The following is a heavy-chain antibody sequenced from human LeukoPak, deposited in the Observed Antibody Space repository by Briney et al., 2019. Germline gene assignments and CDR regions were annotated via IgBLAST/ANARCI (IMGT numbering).Heavy chain of an antibody. CDR1: GFTFSSYA. D-gene: IGHD4-17*01. CDR3: ARSDYGDYEGYNWFDP. J-gene: IGHJ5*02. V-gene: IGHV3-30*04. Sequence: PGGSLRLSCAASGFTFSSYAMHWVRQAPGKGLEWVAVISYDGSNKYYADSVKGRFTISRDNSKNTLYLQMNSLRAEDTAVYYCARSDYGDYEGYNWFDPWGQGTLVTVSS. CDR2: ISYDGSNK.